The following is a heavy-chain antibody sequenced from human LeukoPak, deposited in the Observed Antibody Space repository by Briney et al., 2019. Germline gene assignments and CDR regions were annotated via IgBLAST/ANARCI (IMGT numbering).Heavy chain of an antibody. Sequence: GGSLRLSCAASGFTFSSYAMSWVRQAPEKGLEWVSAISGSGGSTYYADSVKGRFTISRDNSKNTLYLQMNSLRAEDTAVYYCAKDLDRIPYNTYYDILTGYHFDYWGQGTLVTVSS. V-gene: IGHV3-23*01. CDR2: ISGSGGST. CDR3: AKDLDRIPYNTYYDILTGYHFDY. J-gene: IGHJ4*02. D-gene: IGHD3-9*01. CDR1: GFTFSSYA.